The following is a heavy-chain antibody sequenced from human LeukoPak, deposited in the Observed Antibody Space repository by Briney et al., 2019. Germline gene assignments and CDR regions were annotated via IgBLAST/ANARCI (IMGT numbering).Heavy chain of an antibody. CDR2: IYHSGST. V-gene: IGHV4-30-2*01. D-gene: IGHD4-17*01. J-gene: IGHJ4*02. CDR1: GGSISSGGYS. CDR3: ARDYGDYSNFDY. Sequence: PSETLSLTCAVSGGSISSGGYSWSWIRQPPGKGLEWIGYIYHSGSTYYNPSLKSRVTISVDRSKNQFSLKLSSVTAADTAVYYCARDYGDYSNFDYWGQGTLVTVSS.